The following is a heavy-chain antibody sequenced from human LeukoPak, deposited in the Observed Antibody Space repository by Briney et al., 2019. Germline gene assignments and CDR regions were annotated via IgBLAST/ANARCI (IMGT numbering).Heavy chain of an antibody. D-gene: IGHD5-12*01. CDR3: ARARRGDY. V-gene: IGHV3-48*02. CDR1: GFTFYSYC. J-gene: IGHJ4*02. Sequence: GGSLRLSCAASGFTFYSYCMHWLRPAPGRGLAWVSYIYSSSSSIDSADSVSGRFTISRDNAKNSLYLQMNSLRDEDTAVYYCARARRGDYWGPGTLVTVSS. CDR2: IYSSSSSI.